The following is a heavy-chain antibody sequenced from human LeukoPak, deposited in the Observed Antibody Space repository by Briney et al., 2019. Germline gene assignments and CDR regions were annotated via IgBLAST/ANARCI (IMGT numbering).Heavy chain of an antibody. V-gene: IGHV3-48*04. CDR2: ISSSGSRR. D-gene: IGHD3-22*01. CDR1: GFTFSSYG. Sequence: PGGSLRLSCAASGFTFSSYGMHWVRQAPGKGLEWVSYISSSGSRRYYTDSVKGRFTISRDNAKNSLYLHLNILRAEDTAVYYCARYSYDSSGYYYDSWGQGTLVTVSS. J-gene: IGHJ5*01. CDR3: ARYSYDSSGYYYDS.